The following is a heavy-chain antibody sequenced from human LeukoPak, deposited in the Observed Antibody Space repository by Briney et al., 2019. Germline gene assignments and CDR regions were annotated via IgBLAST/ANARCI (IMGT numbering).Heavy chain of an antibody. CDR3: AKMGNYYGSGSSPNFDY. Sequence: PGGSLRLSCAASGLTFSSYAMSWARQVPGKGLEWLSAMSASGGSTYYADSVKGRFTISRDNSKNTLYLQMNSLRAEDTALYYCAKMGNYYGSGSSPNFDYWGQGALVTVSS. CDR2: MSASGGST. V-gene: IGHV3-23*01. CDR1: GLTFSSYA. D-gene: IGHD3-10*01. J-gene: IGHJ4*02.